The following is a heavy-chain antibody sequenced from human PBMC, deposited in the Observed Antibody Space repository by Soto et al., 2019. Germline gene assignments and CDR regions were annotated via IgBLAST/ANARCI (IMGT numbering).Heavy chain of an antibody. Sequence: PGGSLRLSCAASGFTFSDYYMSWIRQAPGKGLEWVSYISSSSSYTNYADSVKGRFTISRDNAKNSLYLQMNSLRAEDTAVYYCARDAPGGDYYYYYGMDVWGQGTTVTVSS. CDR1: GFTFSDYY. J-gene: IGHJ6*02. D-gene: IGHD2-21*02. CDR2: ISSSSSYT. CDR3: ARDAPGGDYYYYYGMDV. V-gene: IGHV3-11*05.